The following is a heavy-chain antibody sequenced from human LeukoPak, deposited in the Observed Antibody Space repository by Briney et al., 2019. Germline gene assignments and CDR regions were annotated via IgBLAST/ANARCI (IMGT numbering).Heavy chain of an antibody. CDR2: ISSSGSTI. CDR1: GFTFSSYE. J-gene: IGHJ4*02. CDR3: AGGALYYYDSSGYSPPDY. Sequence: PGGSLRLSCAASGFTFSSYEMNWVRQAPRKGLEWVSYISSSGSTIYYADSVKGRFTISRDNAKNSLYLQMNSLRAEDTAVYYCAGGALYYYDSSGYSPPDYWGQGTLVTVSS. V-gene: IGHV3-48*03. D-gene: IGHD3-22*01.